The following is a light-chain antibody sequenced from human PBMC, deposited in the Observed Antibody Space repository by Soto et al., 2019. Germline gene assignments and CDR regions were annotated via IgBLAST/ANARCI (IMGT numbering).Light chain of an antibody. CDR3: QSYDNTLSGPVV. J-gene: IGLJ2*01. CDR1: SSNIWAGYD. CDR2: ADN. Sequence: QSVLTQPPSVSGAPGQRVTISCTGSSSNIWAGYDVHWYQQLPGTAPKLLIYADNNRPSTVPDRFSGSKSGTSASLAITGLQAEDEADYYCQSYDNTLSGPVVFGGGTKVTVL. V-gene: IGLV1-40*01.